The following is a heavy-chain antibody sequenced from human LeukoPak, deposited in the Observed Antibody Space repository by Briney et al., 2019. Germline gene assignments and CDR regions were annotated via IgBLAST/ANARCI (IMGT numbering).Heavy chain of an antibody. J-gene: IGHJ3*02. D-gene: IGHD2-2*01. CDR1: GFTVSSNY. CDR2: IKSKTDGGTT. V-gene: IGHV3-15*01. CDR3: TTKKTYCSSTSCYPGAFDI. Sequence: PGGSLRLSCAASGFTVSSNYMSWVRQAPGKGLEWVGRIKSKTDGGTTDYAAPVKGRFTISRDDSKNTLYLQMNSLKTEDTAVFYCTTKKTYCSSTSCYPGAFDIWGQGTMVTVSS.